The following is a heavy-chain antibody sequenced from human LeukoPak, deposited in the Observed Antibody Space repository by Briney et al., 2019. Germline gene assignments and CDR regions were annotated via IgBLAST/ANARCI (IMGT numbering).Heavy chain of an antibody. J-gene: IGHJ6*02. CDR1: GYTFTSYG. V-gene: IGHV1-18*01. D-gene: IGHD1-26*01. CDR3: AREVPLVGATTDYYYGMDV. Sequence: ASVKVSCKASGYTFTSYGISWVRQAPGQGLEWMGCISAYNGNTNYAQKLRGRVTMTTDTSTSTAYMELRSLRSDDTAVYYCAREVPLVGATTDYYYGMDVWGQGTTVTVSS. CDR2: ISAYNGNT.